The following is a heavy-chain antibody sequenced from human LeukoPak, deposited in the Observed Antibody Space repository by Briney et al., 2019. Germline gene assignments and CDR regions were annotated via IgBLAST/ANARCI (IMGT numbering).Heavy chain of an antibody. CDR1: GYTFTSYG. CDR2: ISAYNGNT. J-gene: IGHJ5*02. Sequence: ASVKVSCKASGYTFTSYGISWVRQAPGQGLEWMGWISAYNGNTNYAQKLQGRVTMTTDTSTSTAYMELRSLRSDDTAVYYCARNPYSSSWYYPWFDPWGQETLVTVSS. D-gene: IGHD6-13*01. V-gene: IGHV1-18*01. CDR3: ARNPYSSSWYYPWFDP.